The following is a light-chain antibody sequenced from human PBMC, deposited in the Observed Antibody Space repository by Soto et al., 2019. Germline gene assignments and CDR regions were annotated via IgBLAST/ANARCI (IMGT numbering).Light chain of an antibody. Sequence: QAVVTQPPSVSGAPGQRVTISCTGSSSNIGAGYDVHWYQQLPGTAPKLLIYGNSNRPSGVPDRFSGSKSGTSASLAITGLQAEDEADYYYQSYDSSLSGAGVFGTGTKLTVL. J-gene: IGLJ1*01. CDR1: SSNIGAGYD. CDR3: QSYDSSLSGAGV. CDR2: GNS. V-gene: IGLV1-40*01.